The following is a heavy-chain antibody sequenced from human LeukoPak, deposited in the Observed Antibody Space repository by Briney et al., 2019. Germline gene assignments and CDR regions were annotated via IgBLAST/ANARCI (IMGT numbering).Heavy chain of an antibody. CDR2: ISYDGSNK. CDR1: GFTFSSYA. D-gene: IGHD3-10*01. Sequence: PGRSLRLSCAASGFTFSSYAMHWVRQAPGKGLEWVAVISYDGSNKYYADSVKGRFTISRDNAKNSLYLQMNSLRAEDTAVYYCARVGPGSRGVTRLDYWGQGTLVTVSS. J-gene: IGHJ4*02. V-gene: IGHV3-30-3*01. CDR3: ARVGPGSRGVTRLDY.